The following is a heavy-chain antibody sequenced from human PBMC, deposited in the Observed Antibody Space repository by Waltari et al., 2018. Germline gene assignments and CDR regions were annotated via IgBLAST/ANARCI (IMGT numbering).Heavy chain of an antibody. CDR3: AKMAAKVGAHDAFDI. J-gene: IGHJ3*02. Sequence: QVQLQESGPGLVKPSETLSLTCTVSGGSVDNFYWSWIRQPAGKGLEWIGRIYANGKTNYNPSLKTRVTMSEYMSKNHVSLTLTSVTAADTAVYYCAKMAAKVGAHDAFDIWGQGTMVIVSS. CDR2: IYANGKT. CDR1: GGSVDNFY. V-gene: IGHV4-4*07. D-gene: IGHD1-26*01.